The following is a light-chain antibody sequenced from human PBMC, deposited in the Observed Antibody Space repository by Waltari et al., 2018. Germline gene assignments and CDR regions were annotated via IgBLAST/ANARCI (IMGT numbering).Light chain of an antibody. CDR1: QTSYTY. J-gene: IGKJ2*01. V-gene: IGKV1-39*01. CDR2: ASS. Sequence: DIQMTQSPSSLSASVGDRVTSTCRASQTSYTYLNWYQQKLGKAPNLLIYASSSVQSGVPSRFSGSGSGTDFTLTISLLQPEDFATYHCQQTYNMSYTFGQGTKLDIK. CDR3: QQTYNMSYT.